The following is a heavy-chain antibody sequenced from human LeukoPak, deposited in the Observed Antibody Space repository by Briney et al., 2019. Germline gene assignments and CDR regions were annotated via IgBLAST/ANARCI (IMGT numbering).Heavy chain of an antibody. CDR1: GYTLTELS. J-gene: IGHJ3*02. CDR3: ATEVLQDDAFDI. CDR2: FDPEDGET. D-gene: IGHD4/OR15-4a*01. V-gene: IGHV1-24*01. Sequence: GASVKVSCKVSGYTLTELSMHWVRQAPGKGLEWMGGFDPEDGETIYAQKFQGRVTMTEDTSTDTTYMELSSLRSEDTAVYYCATEVLQDDAFDIWGQGTMVTVSS.